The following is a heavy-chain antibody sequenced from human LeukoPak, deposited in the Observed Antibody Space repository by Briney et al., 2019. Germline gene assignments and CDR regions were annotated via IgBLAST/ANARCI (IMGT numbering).Heavy chain of an antibody. CDR1: DFTFDFYW. Sequence: GGSLRLSCVASDFTFDFYWMTWVRQAPGKGLEWLANILPDGSQKYYVDSVRGRFTISRDNPKNSLYLQINNLRAEDTAVYYCGRLAHNAWYAIDFWGQGTLVTVSS. V-gene: IGHV3-7*01. D-gene: IGHD2-2*01. CDR3: GRLAHNAWYAIDF. CDR2: ILPDGSQK. J-gene: IGHJ4*02.